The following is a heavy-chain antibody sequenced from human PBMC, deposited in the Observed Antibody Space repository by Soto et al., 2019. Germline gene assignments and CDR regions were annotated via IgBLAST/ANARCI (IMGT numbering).Heavy chain of an antibody. CDR2: ISYAGNNK. V-gene: IGHV3-30-3*01. Sequence: QVQLVASGGGVVQPGRSLRLSFAASGLVFHTYAMHWVRQAPGEGLEWVAVISYAGNNKYYADSVRGRFTISRDNSRNTLYLQMNTLGAEDTAVYYCARDSYGLDVWGQGTTVTVS. CDR3: ARDSYGLDV. CDR1: GLVFHTYA. J-gene: IGHJ6*02.